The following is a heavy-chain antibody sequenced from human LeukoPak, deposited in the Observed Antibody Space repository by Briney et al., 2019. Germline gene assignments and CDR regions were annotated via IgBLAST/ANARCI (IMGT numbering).Heavy chain of an antibody. J-gene: IGHJ4*02. CDR3: ARVAARVSLDY. V-gene: IGHV3-64*01. CDR2: ISSNGGST. Sequence: PGGPLRLSCSASGFTFSDYSMHWVRQAPGKGLEYASAISSNGGSTYYASSVKGRFTISRDNSKNTLYLQMGSLRTEDMAVYYCARVAARVSLDYWGQGALVTVSS. D-gene: IGHD2-15*01. CDR1: GFTFSDYS.